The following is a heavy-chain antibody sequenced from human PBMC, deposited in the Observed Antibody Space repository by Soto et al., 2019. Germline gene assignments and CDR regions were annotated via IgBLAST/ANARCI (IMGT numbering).Heavy chain of an antibody. CDR3: TRSYGYTFGGSLDN. D-gene: IGHD5-18*01. CDR1: GDTFNSYV. V-gene: IGHV1-69*01. Sequence: QVQLVQSGPEVKKPGSSVKVPCKASGDTFNSYVITWVRQAPGQGLEWLGGIITAFGTTSYAQNFQDRLTITADEAATTDHMELSRLTSDDTAMYYCTRSYGYTFGGSLDNWGQGNLVTVSS. J-gene: IGHJ4*02. CDR2: IITAFGTT.